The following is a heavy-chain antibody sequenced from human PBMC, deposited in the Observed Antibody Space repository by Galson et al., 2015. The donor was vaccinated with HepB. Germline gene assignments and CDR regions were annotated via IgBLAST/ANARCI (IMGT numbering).Heavy chain of an antibody. Sequence: CAISGDSVSSNSAAWNWIRQSPSSGLEWLGRTYYRSKWYNDYAESVKSRITINPDTSKNQFSLQLNFVTPEDTAVYYCARARVTMVRGVIITGRYGMDVWGQGTTVTVSS. CDR3: ARARVTMVRGVIITGRYGMDV. V-gene: IGHV6-1*01. D-gene: IGHD3-10*01. CDR1: GDSVSSNSAA. J-gene: IGHJ6*02. CDR2: TYYRSKWYN.